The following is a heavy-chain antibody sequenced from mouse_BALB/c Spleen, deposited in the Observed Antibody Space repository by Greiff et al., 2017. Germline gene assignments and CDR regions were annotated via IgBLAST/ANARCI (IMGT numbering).Heavy chain of an antibody. CDR3: ARHPPTAFDY. V-gene: IGHV5-12-1*01. CDR2: ISSGGGST. Sequence: EVKVVESGGGLVKPGGSLKLSCAASGFAFSSYDMSWVRQTPEKRLEWVAYISSGGGSTYYPDTVKGRFTISRDNAKNTLYLQMSSLKSEDTAMYYSARHPPTAFDYWGQGTTLTVSS. D-gene: IGHD1-2*01. J-gene: IGHJ2*01. CDR1: GFAFSSYD.